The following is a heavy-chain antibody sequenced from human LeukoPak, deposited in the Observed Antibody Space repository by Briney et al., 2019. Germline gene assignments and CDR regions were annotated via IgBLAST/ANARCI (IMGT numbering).Heavy chain of an antibody. CDR1: GFTFSSYG. D-gene: IGHD6-13*01. CDR3: ARFDLAADLLGY. CDR2: IRYDGSNK. V-gene: IGHV3-33*08. J-gene: IGHJ4*02. Sequence: GGSLRLSCAASGFTFSSYGMHWVRQAPGKGLEWVAFIRYDGSNKYYADSVKGRFSISRDNAKNSLYLQMNSLRAEDTAVYYCARFDLAADLLGYWGQGTLVTVSS.